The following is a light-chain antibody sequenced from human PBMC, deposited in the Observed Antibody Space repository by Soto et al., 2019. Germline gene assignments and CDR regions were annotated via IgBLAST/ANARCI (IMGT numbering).Light chain of an antibody. J-gene: IGLJ1*01. Sequence: QSVLTQPPSVSGAPGQRVTISCTGSSSNIGAGYDVHWYQQLPGTAPKLLIDGNSNRPSGVPDRFSGSKSGTSASLAITGLQAEDEADYYCQSYDSSLSVNYVFGTGTKVTVL. V-gene: IGLV1-40*01. CDR3: QSYDSSLSVNYV. CDR1: SSNIGAGYD. CDR2: GNS.